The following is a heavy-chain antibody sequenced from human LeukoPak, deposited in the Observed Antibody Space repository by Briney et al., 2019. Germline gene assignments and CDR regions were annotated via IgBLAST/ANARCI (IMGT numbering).Heavy chain of an antibody. J-gene: IGHJ3*02. CDR3: ASNKYYDFWSGYWQDAFDI. V-gene: IGHV4-31*03. D-gene: IGHD3-3*01. CDR2: IYYSGST. CDR1: GGSISSGGYY. Sequence: SETLSLTCTVSGGSISSGGYYWSWIRQHPGKGLEWIGYIYYSGSTYYNPSLKSRVTISVDTSKNQFSLKLSSVTAADTAVYYCASNKYYDFWSGYWQDAFDIWGQGTMVTVSS.